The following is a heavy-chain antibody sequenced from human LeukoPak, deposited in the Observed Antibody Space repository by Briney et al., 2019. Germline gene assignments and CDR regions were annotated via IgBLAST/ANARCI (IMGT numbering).Heavy chain of an antibody. CDR3: ARSRHSSSWYYYYGMDV. Sequence: PSETLSLTCAVCGGSFSGYYWSWIRQPPGKGLEWIGEINHSGSTNYNPSLKSRVTISVDTSKNQFSLKLSSVTAADTAVYYCARSRHSSSWYYYYGMDVWGQGTTVTVSS. CDR2: INHSGST. CDR1: GGSFSGYY. D-gene: IGHD6-13*01. V-gene: IGHV4-34*01. J-gene: IGHJ6*02.